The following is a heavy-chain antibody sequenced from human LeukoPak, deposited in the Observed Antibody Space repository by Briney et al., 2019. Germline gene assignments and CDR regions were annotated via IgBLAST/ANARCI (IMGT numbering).Heavy chain of an antibody. CDR3: ARDQGPYDKRGYFQH. V-gene: IGHV1-46*01. Sequence: ASVKVSCKASGYTFTSYYMHWVRQAPGQGLEWMGIINPSGGSTSYAQKFQGRVTMTRDTSTSTVYMELSSLRSEATAVYYCARDQGPYDKRGYFQHWGQGTLVTVSS. J-gene: IGHJ1*01. D-gene: IGHD3-22*01. CDR2: INPSGGST. CDR1: GYTFTSYY.